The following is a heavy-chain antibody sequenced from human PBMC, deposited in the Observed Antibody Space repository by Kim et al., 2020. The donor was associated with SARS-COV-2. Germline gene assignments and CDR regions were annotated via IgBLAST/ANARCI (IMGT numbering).Heavy chain of an antibody. D-gene: IGHD3-10*01. Sequence: GGSLRLSCAASGFTFSSYAMSWVRQAPGKGLEWVSAISGSGGSTYYADSVKGRFTISRDNSKNTLYLQMNSLRAEDTAVYYCAKSSYLYGSGALGHYWGQGTLVTVSS. CDR2: ISGSGGST. J-gene: IGHJ4*02. V-gene: IGHV3-23*01. CDR1: GFTFSSYA. CDR3: AKSSYLYGSGALGHY.